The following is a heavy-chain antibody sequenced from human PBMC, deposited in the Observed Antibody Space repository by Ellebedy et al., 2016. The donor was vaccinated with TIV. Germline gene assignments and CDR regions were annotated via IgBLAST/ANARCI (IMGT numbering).Heavy chain of an antibody. D-gene: IGHD4-17*01. CDR3: ARRGSYGDYAVQVNPWFDP. CDR1: GFSFRSYW. Sequence: GESLKISCIGSGFSFRSYWMSWVRQAPGKGLEWVANLRQDGDAKYYVDSVKGRFTISRDNAKNSLYLQMNGLRAEDTAVYYCARRGSYGDYAVQVNPWFDPWGQGTLVTVSS. V-gene: IGHV3-7*01. J-gene: IGHJ5*02. CDR2: LRQDGDAK.